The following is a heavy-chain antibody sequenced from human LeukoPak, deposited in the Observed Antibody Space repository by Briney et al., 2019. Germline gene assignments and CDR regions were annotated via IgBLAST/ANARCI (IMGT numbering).Heavy chain of an antibody. CDR3: ARGPRIYGSGSYYWFDP. CDR1: GYTFTGYY. J-gene: IGHJ5*02. D-gene: IGHD3-10*01. CDR2: INPNSGGT. V-gene: IGHV1-2*02. Sequence: ASVKVSCKASGYTFTGYYMHWVRQAPGQGLEWMGWINPNSGGTNYAQKFQGRVTMTRDTSISTAYMELSRLRSDDTAVYYCARGPRIYGSGSYYWFDPWGQGTLVTASS.